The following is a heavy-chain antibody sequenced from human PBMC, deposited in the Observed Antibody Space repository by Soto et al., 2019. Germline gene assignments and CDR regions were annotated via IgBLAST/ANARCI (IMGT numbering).Heavy chain of an antibody. CDR1: GFTFSDYY. CDR2: ISNSGSPR. CDR3: ARDSYGSGTPPGPFDH. J-gene: IGHJ4*02. Sequence: GGSLRLSCAASGFTFSDYYMNWIRQAPGKGLEWVSYISNSGSPRYYANSVKGRFTITRDNAKNSLYWQMNSLRVEDTAVYYCARDSYGSGTPPGPFDHWGQGTLVTVSS. V-gene: IGHV3-11*01. D-gene: IGHD3-10*01.